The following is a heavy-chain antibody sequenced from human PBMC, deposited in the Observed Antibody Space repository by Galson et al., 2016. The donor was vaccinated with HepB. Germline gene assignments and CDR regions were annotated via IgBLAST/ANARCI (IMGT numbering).Heavy chain of an antibody. V-gene: IGHV3-30*18. Sequence: SLRLSCAASGFTFSHYGMHWVRQAPGKGLEWVAVTSYDGSNKYYADSVKGRFIISRDNSKNTLYLQMNSLSAEDTAVYYCAKLELVLISSPIPDYWGQGTLVTVSS. CDR1: GFTFSHYG. D-gene: IGHD3-22*01. J-gene: IGHJ4*02. CDR3: AKLELVLISSPIPDY. CDR2: TSYDGSNK.